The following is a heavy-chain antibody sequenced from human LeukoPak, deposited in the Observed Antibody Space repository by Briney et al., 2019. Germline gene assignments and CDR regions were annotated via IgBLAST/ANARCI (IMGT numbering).Heavy chain of an antibody. CDR3: ARGLRYFDWLFPGDY. J-gene: IGHJ4*02. CDR2: ISSSSSTI. V-gene: IGHV3-48*01. CDR1: GFTFGDYA. Sequence: GGSLRLSCTASGFTFGDYAMNWVRQAPGKGLEWVSYISSSSSTIYYADSVKGRFTISRDNAKNSLYLQMNSLRAEDTAVYYCARGLRYFDWLFPGDYWGQGTLVTVSS. D-gene: IGHD3-9*01.